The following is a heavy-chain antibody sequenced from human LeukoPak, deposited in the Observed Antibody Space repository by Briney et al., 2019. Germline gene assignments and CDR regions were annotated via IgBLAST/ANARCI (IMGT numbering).Heavy chain of an antibody. J-gene: IGHJ4*02. CDR3: ASARFGELY. D-gene: IGHD3-10*01. Sequence: GSLRLSCAASGFTFIYGWMNLVRQAPGKGLEWVGRIKSNTDGGTTDYATPVKGRFTISRDDSKNTLYLQMNSLKTEDTGVYYCASARFGELYWGQGTLVTVSS. CDR1: GFTFIYGW. CDR2: IKSNTDGGTT. V-gene: IGHV3-15*01.